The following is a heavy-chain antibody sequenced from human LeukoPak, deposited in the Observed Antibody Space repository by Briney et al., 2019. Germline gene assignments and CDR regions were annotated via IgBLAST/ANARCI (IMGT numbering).Heavy chain of an antibody. D-gene: IGHD3-22*01. J-gene: IGHJ3*02. CDR3: ASGGADYYDSSGFRFRGAFDI. V-gene: IGHV1-69*13. Sequence: ASVTVSCTASGGTFSSYAISWVRQAPGQGLEWMGGIIPIFGTANYAQKFQGRVTITADESTSTAYMELSSLRSEDTAVYYCASGGADYYDSSGFRFRGAFDIWGQGTMVTVS. CDR2: IIPIFGTA. CDR1: GGTFSSYA.